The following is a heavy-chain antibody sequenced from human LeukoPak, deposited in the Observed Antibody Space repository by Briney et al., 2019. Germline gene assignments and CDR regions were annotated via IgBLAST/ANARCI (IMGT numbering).Heavy chain of an antibody. J-gene: IGHJ4*02. CDR1: GFTFSSYW. D-gene: IGHD5-18*01. Sequence: GGSLRLSCAASGFTFSSYWMHWVRQAPGKGLVWVSRINSDGSSTSYADSVKGRITISRDNAKNTLYLQMNSLRAEDTAVYYCARGGGYSYGTVDYWGQGTLVTVSS. CDR2: INSDGSST. CDR3: ARGGGYSYGTVDY. V-gene: IGHV3-74*01.